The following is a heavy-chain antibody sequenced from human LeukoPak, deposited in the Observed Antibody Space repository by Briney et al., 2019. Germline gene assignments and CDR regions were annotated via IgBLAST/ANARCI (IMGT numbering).Heavy chain of an antibody. CDR3: ARSYSSSSTYDY. CDR2: INPNSGGT. V-gene: IGHV1-2*02. Sequence: ASVKVSCKASGYTFTDFYMHWVRQAPGQGLEWMGWINPNSGGTNYAQKFQGRVTMTRDTSISTAYMELSRLRSDDTAVYYCARSYSSSSTYDYWGQGTLVTVSS. D-gene: IGHD6-6*01. CDR1: GYTFTDFY. J-gene: IGHJ4*02.